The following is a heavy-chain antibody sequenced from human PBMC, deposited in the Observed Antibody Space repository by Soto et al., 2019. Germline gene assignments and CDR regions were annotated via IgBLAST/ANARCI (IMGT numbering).Heavy chain of an antibody. V-gene: IGHV1-69*08. Sequence: QVHLVQSGAEVKKPGSSVKVSCRAPRGTFSSYTINWVRQAPGQVLEWLGRGVPKIGSINFVRKFQGRLTLTADNSTRPAFLELSSLRPEDTAVYYCTRGGRKNNWNDGNFEYWGQGTQVTVSS. D-gene: IGHD1-20*01. CDR2: GVPKIGSI. CDR1: RGTFSSYT. J-gene: IGHJ4*02. CDR3: TRGGRKNNWNDGNFEY.